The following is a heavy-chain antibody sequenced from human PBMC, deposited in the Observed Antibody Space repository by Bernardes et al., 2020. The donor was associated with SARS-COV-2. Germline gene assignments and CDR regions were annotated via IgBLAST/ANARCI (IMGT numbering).Heavy chain of an antibody. J-gene: IGHJ4*02. CDR2: IYDAANT. CDR1: GGSISAGGYY. CDR3: ARSSIVVQQRYFDS. D-gene: IGHD2-15*01. Sequence: LSLTCTVSGGSISAGGYYWNWIRQYPGKGLEWIGYIYDAANTYFNPSLESRVDFSLDVSKNQFSLRLNSVTGADTAVYYCARSSIVVQQRYFDSWGQGTLVTVSS. V-gene: IGHV4-31*03.